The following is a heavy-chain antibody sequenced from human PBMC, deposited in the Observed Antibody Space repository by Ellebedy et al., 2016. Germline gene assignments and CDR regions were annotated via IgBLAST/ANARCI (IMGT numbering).Heavy chain of an antibody. D-gene: IGHD1-1*01. CDR2: IKSKTDGGTT. CDR1: GFPFTNAW. Sequence: GGSLRLSCAASGFPFTNAWMSWVRQASGKGLEWVAHIKSKTDGGTTGYAAPVKGRFTISRDDSKDTLYLQMNSLKTEDSGVYYCRKWNDYWGQGTLVTVSS. J-gene: IGHJ4*02. CDR3: RKWNDY. V-gene: IGHV3-15*01.